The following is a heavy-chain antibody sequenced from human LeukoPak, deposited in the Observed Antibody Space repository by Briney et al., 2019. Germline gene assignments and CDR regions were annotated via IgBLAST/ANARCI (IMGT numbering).Heavy chain of an antibody. CDR2: INPNSGGT. V-gene: IGHV1-2*02. J-gene: IGHJ4*02. Sequence: ASLKVSCKASRYTVTGYYMHWVRQAPGQGLEWTGWINPNSGGTNYAQKFQGRVTMTRDTSISTAYMELSRLRSDDTAVYYCARHIPDWGYSLDYWGQGTLVTVSS. CDR3: ARHIPDWGYSLDY. CDR1: RYTVTGYY. D-gene: IGHD2-15*01.